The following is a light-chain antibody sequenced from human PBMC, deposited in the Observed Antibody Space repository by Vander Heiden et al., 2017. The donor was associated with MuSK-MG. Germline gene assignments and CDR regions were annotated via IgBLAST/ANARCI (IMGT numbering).Light chain of an antibody. CDR3: NSRDSSGNHVV. Sequence: SSELTQDPAVSVALGQTVRITCQGDRLRSYYASWYQQKPGQAPVLVIYGKNNRPSGIPGRFSGSGSGNTASLTITGAQAEDEADYYCNSRDSSGNHVVFGGGTKLTVL. J-gene: IGLJ2*01. CDR2: GKN. CDR1: RLRSYY. V-gene: IGLV3-19*01.